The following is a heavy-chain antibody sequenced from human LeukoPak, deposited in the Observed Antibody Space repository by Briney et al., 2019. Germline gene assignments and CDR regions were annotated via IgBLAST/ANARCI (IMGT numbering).Heavy chain of an antibody. CDR2: IIPILGIA. V-gene: IGHV1-69*04. CDR3: ARGGVRDSSGWSNWYLDL. J-gene: IGHJ2*01. CDR1: RGTFSSYA. Sequence: GASVKVSCKASRGTFSSYAISWVRQAPGQGLEWMGRIIPILGIANYAQKFQGRVTITADKSTSTAYMELSSLRSEDTAVYYCARGGVRDSSGWSNWYLDLWGRGTLVTVSS. D-gene: IGHD3-22*01.